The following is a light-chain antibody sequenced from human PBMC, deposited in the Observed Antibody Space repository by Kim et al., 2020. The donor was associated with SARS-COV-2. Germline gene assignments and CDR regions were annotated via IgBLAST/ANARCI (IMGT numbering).Light chain of an antibody. CDR1: QSVRGGH. CDR2: GTA. V-gene: IGKV3-20*01. Sequence: LSLGERVARSCRASQSVRGGHLAWYQHRPGQTPRLLIYGTASRATGVPDRFSGSGSGTDFTLTIARLEPEDVAVYYCQHYGGPPYTFGQGTKLEI. CDR3: QHYGGPPYT. J-gene: IGKJ2*01.